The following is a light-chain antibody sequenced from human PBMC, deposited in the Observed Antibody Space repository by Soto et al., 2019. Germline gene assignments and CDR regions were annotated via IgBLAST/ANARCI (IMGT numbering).Light chain of an antibody. V-gene: IGKV1-5*03. CDR3: QHYNSYSEA. CDR1: QTISSW. Sequence: DIRMTQSPSTMSGSVGDRVTITGRARQTISSWLAWYQQKPGKAPKLLIYKASTLKSGVPSRFSGSGSGTEFTLTISSLQPDDFATYYCQHYNSYSEAFGQGTKVELK. J-gene: IGKJ1*01. CDR2: KAS.